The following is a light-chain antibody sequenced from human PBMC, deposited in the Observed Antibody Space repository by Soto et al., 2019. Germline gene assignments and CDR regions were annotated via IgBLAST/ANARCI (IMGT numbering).Light chain of an antibody. CDR3: QTFDSSLSGSL. CDR1: TSNIGAGYD. J-gene: IGLJ2*01. Sequence: QSVLTQPPSVSGAPGQRVTISCTGSTSNIGAGYDVHWYQQLPRTAPKLLIYNNNNRPSGVPDRFSGSKSGTSASLAITGLQAEDEADYYCQTFDSSLSGSLFGGGTKLTVL. CDR2: NNN. V-gene: IGLV1-40*01.